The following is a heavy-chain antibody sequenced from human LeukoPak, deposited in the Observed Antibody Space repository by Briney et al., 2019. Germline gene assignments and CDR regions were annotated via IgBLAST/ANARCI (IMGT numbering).Heavy chain of an antibody. CDR3: ATDRRVGATSWFDP. CDR2: FDPEDGET. Sequence: GASVKVSCKVSGYTLTELSMHWVRQAPGKGLEWMGGFDPEDGETIYAQKFQGRVTMTEDTSTDTAYMELSSLRSEDTAVYYCATDRRVGATSWFDPWGQGTLVTVSS. D-gene: IGHD1-26*01. J-gene: IGHJ5*02. CDR1: GYTLTELS. V-gene: IGHV1-24*01.